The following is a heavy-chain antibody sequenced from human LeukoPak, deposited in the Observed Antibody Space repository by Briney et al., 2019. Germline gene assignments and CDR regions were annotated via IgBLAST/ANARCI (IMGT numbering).Heavy chain of an antibody. J-gene: IGHJ4*02. CDR2: IKPDGTTK. CDR3: ARSIPYGTTWYGRSDY. Sequence: GGSLRLSCAASGFPFSSYSMTWVRQAPGKGLEWVANIKPDGTTKFYVDSVKGRFTISRDNALNSLYPQMNSLRAEDTAIYYCARSIPYGTTWYGRSDYWGQGTLVTVSS. D-gene: IGHD6-13*01. V-gene: IGHV3-7*03. CDR1: GFPFSSYS.